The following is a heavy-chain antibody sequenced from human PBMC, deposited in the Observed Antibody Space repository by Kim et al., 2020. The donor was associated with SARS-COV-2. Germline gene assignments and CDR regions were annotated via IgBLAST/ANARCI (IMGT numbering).Heavy chain of an antibody. V-gene: IGHV3-33*01. CDR3: ARDPAPYYYDSSGYYVH. Sequence: GGSLRLSCAASGFTFSSYGMHWVRQAPGKGVEWVAVIWYDGSNKYYADSVKGRFTISRDNSKNTLYLQMNSLRAEDTAVYYCARDPAPYYYDSSGYYVHWGQGTLGTVSS. D-gene: IGHD3-22*01. CDR2: IWYDGSNK. CDR1: GFTFSSYG. J-gene: IGHJ4*02.